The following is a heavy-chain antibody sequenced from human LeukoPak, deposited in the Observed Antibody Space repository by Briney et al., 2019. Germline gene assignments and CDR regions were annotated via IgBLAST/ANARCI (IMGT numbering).Heavy chain of an antibody. D-gene: IGHD5-12*01. CDR2: IYYSGST. J-gene: IGHJ4*02. CDR1: GGSISSYY. Sequence: SETLSLTCTVSGGSISSYYWSWIRQPPGRGLEWIGYIYYSGSTNYNPSLKSRVTISVDTSKNQFSLKLSSVTAADTAVYYCARSGYEDFDFWGQGTLVTFSS. CDR3: ARSGYEDFDF. V-gene: IGHV4-59*08.